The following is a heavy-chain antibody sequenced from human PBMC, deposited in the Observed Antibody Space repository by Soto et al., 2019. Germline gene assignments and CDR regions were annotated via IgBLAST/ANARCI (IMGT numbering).Heavy chain of an antibody. CDR3: AKDSFGSQGFDY. J-gene: IGHJ4*02. D-gene: IGHD3-10*01. CDR2: ISWNSGSI. V-gene: IGHV3-9*01. CDR1: GFTFDDYA. Sequence: GGSLRLSCAASGFTFDDYAMHWVRQAPGKGLEWVSGISWNSGSIGYADSVKGRFTISRDNAKNSLYLQMNSLRAEDTALYYCAKDSFGSQGFDYWGQGTLVTVSS.